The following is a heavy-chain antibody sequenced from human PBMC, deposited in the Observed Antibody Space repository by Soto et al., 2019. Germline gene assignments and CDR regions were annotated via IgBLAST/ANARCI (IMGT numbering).Heavy chain of an antibody. CDR2: IYHSGST. J-gene: IGHJ5*02. D-gene: IGHD6-6*01. Sequence: PSETLSLTCAVSGGSISSGGYSWSWIRHPPGKGLEWIGYIYHSGSTYYNPSLKSRVTISVDRSKNQFSLKLSSVTAADTAVYYCAREGGQLARNWFDPWGQGTLVTVSS. CDR1: GGSISSGGYS. CDR3: AREGGQLARNWFDP. V-gene: IGHV4-30-2*01.